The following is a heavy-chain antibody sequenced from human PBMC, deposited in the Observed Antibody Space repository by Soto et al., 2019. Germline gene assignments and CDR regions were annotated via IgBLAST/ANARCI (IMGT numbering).Heavy chain of an antibody. CDR3: ARDRGYDAHDYYYNAMDV. CDR1: GFTFRSYT. CDR2: IRGFSPYT. D-gene: IGHD2-15*01. J-gene: IGHJ6*02. Sequence: PGGSLRLSCVGSGFTFRSYTMNWVRQAPGKGLEWVSGIRGFSPYTFYAGSVKGRFTISRDNAKNSLYLQINSLRAEDTAVYYCARDRGYDAHDYYYNAMDVWGQGTTVTVSS. V-gene: IGHV3-21*01.